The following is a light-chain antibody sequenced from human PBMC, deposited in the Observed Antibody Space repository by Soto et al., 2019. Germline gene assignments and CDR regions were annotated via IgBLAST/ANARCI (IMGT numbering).Light chain of an antibody. Sequence: DILMTQSPDSLVVSLGERATINCKSSQSVLYIPTNKNYLAWYQQKPGQPPKLLIYWASTRESGVPDRFSGSGSGTDFTLTISSLQAEDVAVYYCQQYLTTPRLGFGGGTKVEIK. CDR2: WAS. J-gene: IGKJ4*01. V-gene: IGKV4-1*01. CDR3: QQYLTTPRLG. CDR1: QSVLYIPTNKNY.